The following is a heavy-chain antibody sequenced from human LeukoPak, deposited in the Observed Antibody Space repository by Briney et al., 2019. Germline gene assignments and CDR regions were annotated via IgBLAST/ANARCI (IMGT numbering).Heavy chain of an antibody. D-gene: IGHD4-17*01. CDR2: IYHSGST. CDR1: GYSISSGFY. J-gene: IGHJ4*02. V-gene: IGHV4-38-2*02. CDR3: ARGPSYGDYVPY. Sequence: PSETLSLTCTVSGYSISSGFYWGWIRPPPGKGLEWIGSIYHSGSTYYNPSLKSRVTISVDTSKNQFSLKLSSVTAADTAVYYCARGPSYGDYVPYWGQGTLVTVSS.